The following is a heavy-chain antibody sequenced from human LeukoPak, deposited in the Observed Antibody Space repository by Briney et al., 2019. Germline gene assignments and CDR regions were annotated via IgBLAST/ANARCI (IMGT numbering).Heavy chain of an antibody. CDR2: INPNSGGT. D-gene: IGHD3-3*01. V-gene: IGHV1-2*02. CDR1: GYTFTGYY. Sequence: GASVKVSCKASGYTFTGYYMHWVRQAPGQGLEWMGWINPNSGGTNYAQKFQGRVTMTRDTSISTAYMELSRLRSDDTAVYYCASDTYDFWSGYAFDYWGQGTLVTVSS. CDR3: ASDTYDFWSGYAFDY. J-gene: IGHJ4*02.